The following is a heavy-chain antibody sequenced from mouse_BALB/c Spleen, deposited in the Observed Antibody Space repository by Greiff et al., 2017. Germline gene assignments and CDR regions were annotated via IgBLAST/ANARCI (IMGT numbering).Heavy chain of an antibody. CDR2: ISSGSSTI. Sequence: EVMLVESGGGLVQPGGSRKLSCAASGFTFSSFGMHWVRQAPEKGLEWVAYISSGSSTIYYADTVKGRFTISRDNPKNTLFLQMTSLRSEDTAMYYCARGGNGWYFDVWGAGTTVTVSS. J-gene: IGHJ1*01. V-gene: IGHV5-17*02. CDR1: GFTFSSFG. CDR3: ARGGNGWYFDV. D-gene: IGHD2-1*01.